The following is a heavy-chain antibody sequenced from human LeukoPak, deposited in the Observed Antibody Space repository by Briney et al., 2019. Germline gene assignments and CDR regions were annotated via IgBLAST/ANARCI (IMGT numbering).Heavy chain of an antibody. CDR3: ASYGSGVQASFDN. CDR2: IDPSAGST. J-gene: IGHJ4*02. CDR1: RYTFTNYY. Sequence: ASVKLSCKASRYTFTNYYMHWVRQAPGQGLEWMGIIDPSAGSTTYAQKFQGRVTMARDTSTSTVYMELSSLRSEDTAVYYCASYGSGVQASFDNWGQGTLVTVSS. V-gene: IGHV1-46*01. D-gene: IGHD3-10*01.